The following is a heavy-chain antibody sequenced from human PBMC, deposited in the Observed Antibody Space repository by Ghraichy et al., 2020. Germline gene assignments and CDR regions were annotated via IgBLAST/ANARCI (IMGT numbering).Heavy chain of an antibody. Sequence: ASVNVSCKASGYTFTSYYMHWVRQAPGQGLEWMGIINPSGGSTSYAQKFQGRVTMTRDTSTSTVYMELSSLRSEDTAVYYCARGYCSSTSCYPRYGWGQGTLVTVSS. V-gene: IGHV1-46*03. D-gene: IGHD2-2*01. J-gene: IGHJ4*02. CDR2: INPSGGST. CDR1: GYTFTSYY. CDR3: ARGYCSSTSCYPRYG.